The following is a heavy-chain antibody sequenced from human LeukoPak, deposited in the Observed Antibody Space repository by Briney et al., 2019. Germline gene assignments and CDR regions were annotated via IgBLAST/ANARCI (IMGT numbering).Heavy chain of an antibody. V-gene: IGHV4-61*02. J-gene: IGHJ4*02. D-gene: IGHD5-24*01. CDR2: IYTSGST. CDR3: ARGEMATISAIIKD. Sequence: SETLSLTCTVSGGSISSGNYYWTWIRQPAGKGLEWLGRIYTSGSTNYNPSLKSRVTISVDTSKNQFSLKLSSVTAADTAVYYCARGEMATISAIIKDWGQGTLVTVSS. CDR1: GGSISSGNYY.